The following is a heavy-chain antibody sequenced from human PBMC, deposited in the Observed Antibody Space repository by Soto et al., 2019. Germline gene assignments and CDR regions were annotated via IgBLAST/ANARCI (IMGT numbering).Heavy chain of an antibody. Sequence: PSDTLSLTCTVSGGSISIYYWSWIRQPPGKGLEWIGYIYYSGSTNYNPSLKSRVTISVDTSKNQFSLKLSSVTAADTAVYYCARSDGRYWGQGTLVTV. J-gene: IGHJ4*02. CDR3: ARSDGRY. CDR2: IYYSGST. CDR1: GGSISIYY. V-gene: IGHV4-59*01.